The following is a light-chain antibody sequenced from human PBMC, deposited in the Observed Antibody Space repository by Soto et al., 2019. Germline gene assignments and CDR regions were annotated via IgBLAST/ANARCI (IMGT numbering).Light chain of an antibody. Sequence: QSALTQPASVSGSPGQSITISCTGASSDVGGYDFVSWYQQRPGKAPKVMIYEVSNRPSGVSNRFSGSKSGNTASLTISGLQAEDEADYYCSSYTSSSTLVFGSGTKVTVL. V-gene: IGLV2-14*01. J-gene: IGLJ1*01. CDR2: EVS. CDR3: SSYTSSSTLV. CDR1: SSDVGGYDF.